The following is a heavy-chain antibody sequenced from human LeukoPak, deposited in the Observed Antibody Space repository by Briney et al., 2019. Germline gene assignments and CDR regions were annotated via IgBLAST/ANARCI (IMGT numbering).Heavy chain of an antibody. J-gene: IGHJ4*02. D-gene: IGHD1-14*01. CDR1: GGSMSTYY. CDR3: AGMRITTPTVRTLDY. Sequence: SETLSLTCTVSGGSMSTYYWSWIRQPPGKGLEWIGFIYYTGSTNYNPSLKSRVTISVDTSKNQFSLKLSSVTAADTAVYYCAGMRITTPTVRTLDYWGQGTLVTVSS. CDR2: IYYTGST. V-gene: IGHV4-59*01.